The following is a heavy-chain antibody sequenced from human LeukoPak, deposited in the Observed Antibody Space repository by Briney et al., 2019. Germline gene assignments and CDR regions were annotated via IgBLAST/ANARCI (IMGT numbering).Heavy chain of an antibody. J-gene: IGHJ4*02. Sequence: PSETLSLTCTVSGASISSYYWSWIRQPPGKGPEWIGYIYYSGSTGSTHYNPSLKSRVTISVDTSKNQFSLKLSSLTAADTAVYYCASGPYPAAGTDHQFDYWGQGTLVTVFS. V-gene: IGHV4-59*01. D-gene: IGHD6-13*01. CDR3: ASGPYPAAGTDHQFDY. CDR1: GASISSYY. CDR2: IYYSGSTGST.